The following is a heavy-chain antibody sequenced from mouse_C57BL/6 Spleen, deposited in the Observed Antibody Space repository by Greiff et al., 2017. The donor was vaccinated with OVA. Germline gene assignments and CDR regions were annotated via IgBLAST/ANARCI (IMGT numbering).Heavy chain of an antibody. CDR3: ARKKDYDYDHAWFAY. D-gene: IGHD2-4*01. CDR1: GYTFTSYG. Sequence: QVQLQQSGAELARPGASVKLSCKASGYTFTSYGISWVKQRTGQGLEWIGEIYPRSGNTYYNEKFKGKATLTADKSSSTAYMELRRLTSEDSAVYFCARKKDYDYDHAWFAYWGQGTLVTVSA. V-gene: IGHV1-81*01. CDR2: IYPRSGNT. J-gene: IGHJ3*01.